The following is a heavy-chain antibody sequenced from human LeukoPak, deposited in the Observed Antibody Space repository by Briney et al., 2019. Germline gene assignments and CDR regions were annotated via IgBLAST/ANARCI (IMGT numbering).Heavy chain of an antibody. Sequence: GASVKVSCKASGYTFTGYYMHWVRQAPGQGLEWMGRINPNSGGTKYAEKFQGRVTMTRDTSISTAYMEVGRLTSDDTAVYYCARDDCSGGSCYRTWGQGTLVTVSS. D-gene: IGHD2-15*01. CDR1: GYTFTGYY. CDR3: ARDDCSGGSCYRT. CDR2: INPNSGGT. J-gene: IGHJ4*02. V-gene: IGHV1-2*06.